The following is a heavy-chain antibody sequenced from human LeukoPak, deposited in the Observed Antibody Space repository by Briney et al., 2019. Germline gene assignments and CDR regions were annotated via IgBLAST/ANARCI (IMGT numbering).Heavy chain of an antibody. V-gene: IGHV3-49*04. CDR2: IRSKTYGGTT. D-gene: IGHD5-24*01. J-gene: IGHJ5*02. Sequence: GVLRLSCTASGFTFGDYPMSWVRQAPGKGHEWVGFIRSKTYGGTTEYAASVKGRFTISRDDSKSIAYLQMNSLKNEDTAVYYCTKSRDGYNGGSVDHWGQGTLVTVSS. CDR3: TKSRDGYNGGSVDH. CDR1: GFTFGDYP.